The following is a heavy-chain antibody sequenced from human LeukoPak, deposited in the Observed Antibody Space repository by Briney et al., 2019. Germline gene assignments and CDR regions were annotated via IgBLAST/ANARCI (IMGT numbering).Heavy chain of an antibody. D-gene: IGHD1-26*01. CDR1: GYTFTDYY. V-gene: IGHV1-2*02. Sequence: GATVKISCKASGYTFTDYYMHWVRQAPGQGLEWMGWINPNSGGTNYAQKFQGRVTMTRDTSISTAYMELSRLRSDDTAVYYCAREGKWELPEHDAFDIWGQGTMVTVSS. J-gene: IGHJ3*02. CDR3: AREGKWELPEHDAFDI. CDR2: INPNSGGT.